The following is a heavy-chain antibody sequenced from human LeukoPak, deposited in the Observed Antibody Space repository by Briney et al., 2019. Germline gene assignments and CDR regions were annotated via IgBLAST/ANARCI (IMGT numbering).Heavy chain of an antibody. V-gene: IGHV4-39*01. J-gene: IGHJ4*02. CDR3: ARRSPQCWGGDCYFDY. CDR1: GGSISNSSDY. D-gene: IGHD2-21*02. Sequence: SETLSPTCTVSGGSISNSSDYWGWIRQPPGKGLEWIGSIYYSGSTYYNPSLKSRVTISVDTSKNQFSLKLSSVSAADTAVYYCARRSPQCWGGDCYFDYWGQGTLVTVSS. CDR2: IYYSGST.